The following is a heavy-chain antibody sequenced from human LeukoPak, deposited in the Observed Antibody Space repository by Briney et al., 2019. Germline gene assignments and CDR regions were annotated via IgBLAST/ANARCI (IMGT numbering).Heavy chain of an antibody. CDR1: GGSFSGYY. Sequence: SETLSLTCAVYGGSFSGYYWSWIRQPPGKGLEWIGEINHSGSTNYNPSLKSRVTIPVDTSKNQLSLKLSSVTAADTAVYYCARVSGLNWYFDLWGRGTPVTVSS. V-gene: IGHV4-34*01. J-gene: IGHJ2*01. D-gene: IGHD5-12*01. CDR2: INHSGST. CDR3: ARVSGLNWYFDL.